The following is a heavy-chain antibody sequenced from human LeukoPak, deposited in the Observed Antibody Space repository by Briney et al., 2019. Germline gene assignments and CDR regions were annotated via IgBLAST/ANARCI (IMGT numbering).Heavy chain of an antibody. CDR1: GFTFSSYA. J-gene: IGHJ2*01. D-gene: IGHD3-9*01. V-gene: IGHV3-23*01. Sequence: GESLRLSCAASGFTFSSYAMSWVRQAPGKGLYCVSAISGSGGSTYYADSVKGRFTISRDNSKNTLYLQMNSLRAEDTAVYYCEKSAYDILTGFLEDWYFDLWGRGTLVTVSS. CDR3: EKSAYDILTGFLEDWYFDL. CDR2: ISGSGGST.